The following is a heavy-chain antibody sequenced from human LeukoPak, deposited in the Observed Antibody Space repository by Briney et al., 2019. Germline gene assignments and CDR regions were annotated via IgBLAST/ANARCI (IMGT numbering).Heavy chain of an antibody. CDR3: ARERASCYFDY. D-gene: IGHD2-2*01. CDR1: GLTFSSYE. CDR2: ISSSGSTI. V-gene: IGHV3-48*03. Sequence: GGSLRLSCAASGLTFSSYEMNWVRQAPGKGLEWVSYISSSGSTIYYADSVKGRFTISRDNAKNSLYLQMNSLRAEDTAVYYCARERASCYFDYWGQGTLVTVSS. J-gene: IGHJ4*02.